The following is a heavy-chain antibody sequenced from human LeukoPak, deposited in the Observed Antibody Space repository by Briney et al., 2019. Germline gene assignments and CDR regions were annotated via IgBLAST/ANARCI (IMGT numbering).Heavy chain of an antibody. CDR2: ISSSSTYI. CDR1: GFSSSRYN. D-gene: IGHD6-13*01. J-gene: IGHJ4*02. V-gene: IGHV3-21*04. Sequence: PGGSLRLSCVASGFSSSRYNMNWVRQAPGKGLEWVSSISSSSTYIYYRESLKGRFTISRDSAKNSLYLQMNSLRAEDTAVYYCAKRTSGSSWYSSDSWGQGTLVTVSS. CDR3: AKRTSGSSWYSSDS.